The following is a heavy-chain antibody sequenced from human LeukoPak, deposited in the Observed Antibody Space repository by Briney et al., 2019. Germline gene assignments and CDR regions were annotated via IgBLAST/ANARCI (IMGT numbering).Heavy chain of an antibody. Sequence: GESLKISWKGSGYIFTTYWIGWVRQMPGKGLEWMGIIYPGDSDTRYSPSFQGQVTISADKSISTAYLQWSSLKASDTAMYYCVRHSDYFYCYGMDVWGQGTTVTVSS. CDR2: IYPGDSDT. J-gene: IGHJ6*02. CDR3: VRHSDYFYCYGMDV. CDR1: GYIFTTYW. V-gene: IGHV5-51*01.